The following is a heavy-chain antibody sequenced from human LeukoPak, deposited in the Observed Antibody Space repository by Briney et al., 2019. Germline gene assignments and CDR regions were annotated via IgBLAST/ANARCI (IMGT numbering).Heavy chain of an antibody. CDR2: IIPIFGTA. J-gene: IGHJ4*02. Sequence: GASVKVSCKASGGTFSSYAISWVRQAPGQGLEWMGGIIPIFGTANYAQKFQGRVTITADESTSTAYMELSSLRSEDTAVYYCARLGEVVAASLPQGSYYFDYWGQGTLVTVSS. V-gene: IGHV1-69*13. CDR3: ARLGEVVAASLPQGSYYFDY. CDR1: GGTFSSYA. D-gene: IGHD2-15*01.